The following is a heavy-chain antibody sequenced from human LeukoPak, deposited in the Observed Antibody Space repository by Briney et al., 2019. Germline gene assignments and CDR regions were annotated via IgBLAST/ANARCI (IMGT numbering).Heavy chain of an antibody. Sequence: GRSLRLSCAASGFTFSSYAMSWVRQAPGKGLEWVSAISGSGGSTYYADSVKGRFTISRDNSKNTLYLQMNSLRAEDTAVYYCAKARRELLLGYWGQGTLVTVSS. J-gene: IGHJ4*02. D-gene: IGHD1-26*01. CDR3: AKARRELLLGY. V-gene: IGHV3-23*01. CDR1: GFTFSSYA. CDR2: ISGSGGST.